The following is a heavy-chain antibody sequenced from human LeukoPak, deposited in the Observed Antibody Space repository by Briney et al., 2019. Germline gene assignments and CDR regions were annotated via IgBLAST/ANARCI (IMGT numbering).Heavy chain of an antibody. Sequence: SETLSLTCTVSGGSISSYFWSWIRQPPGKGLEWIGYIYNSGGTNYNPSLKSRVTISVDTSKNQFSLRLSSVTAADTAVYYCARTVPAVDYNYGMDVWGQGTTVTVPS. D-gene: IGHD2-2*01. CDR2: IYNSGGT. CDR1: GGSISSYF. V-gene: IGHV4-59*01. CDR3: ARTVPAVDYNYGMDV. J-gene: IGHJ6*02.